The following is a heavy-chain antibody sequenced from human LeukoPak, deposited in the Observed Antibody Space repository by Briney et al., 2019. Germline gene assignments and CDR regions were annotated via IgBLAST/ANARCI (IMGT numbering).Heavy chain of an antibody. CDR3: ARRIAVTGSFDF. D-gene: IGHD6-19*01. J-gene: IGHJ4*02. CDR1: GGSISSHY. Sequence: SETLSLTCTVSGGSISSHYWSWIRQPPGKGLEWIGSIYHSGSTYYNPPLKSRVTIPKDRSKNQFSLKLSSVTAADTALYYCARRIAVTGSFDFWGQGTLVTVSS. V-gene: IGHV4-59*08. CDR2: IYHSGST.